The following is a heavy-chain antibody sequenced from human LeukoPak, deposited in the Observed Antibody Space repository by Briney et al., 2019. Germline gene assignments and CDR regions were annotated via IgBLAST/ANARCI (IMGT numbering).Heavy chain of an antibody. CDR2: ISYDGSNK. D-gene: IGHD3-10*01. Sequence: QSGGSLRLSCAVSGFTFSSYVIHWVRQAPGKGLEWVAVISYDGSNKYYADSVKGRFTISRDNSKNTLYLHMNSLRVEDTAVYYCARELDYGSGPNYYYGMDVWGQGTTVTVSS. CDR3: ARELDYGSGPNYYYGMDV. J-gene: IGHJ6*02. CDR1: GFTFSSYV. V-gene: IGHV3-30-3*01.